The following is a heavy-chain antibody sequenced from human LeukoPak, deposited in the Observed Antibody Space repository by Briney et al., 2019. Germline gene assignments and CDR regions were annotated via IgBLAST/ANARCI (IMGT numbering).Heavy chain of an antibody. D-gene: IGHD2-15*01. CDR2: ITSKTDGGTT. Sequence: GGSLRLSCAASGFTFSNAWMSWVRQAPGKGLEWVGRITSKTDGGTTDYAAPVKGRFTISRDDSKNTLYLQMNSLKTEDTAVYYCTTDVLGYCSGGSCYYFDYWGRGTLVTVSS. J-gene: IGHJ4*02. CDR3: TTDVLGYCSGGSCYYFDY. CDR1: GFTFSNAW. V-gene: IGHV3-15*01.